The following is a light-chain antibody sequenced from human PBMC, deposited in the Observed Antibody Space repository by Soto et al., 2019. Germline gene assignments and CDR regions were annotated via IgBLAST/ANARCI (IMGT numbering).Light chain of an antibody. CDR2: GAS. CDR3: QQYDSSSYT. Sequence: EIVLTQSPGTLSLSPGERATLSCRASQSVSSSYLAWYQQKPGQAPMLLIFGASTRATDIPDRFSGSGSGTDFTLTISRLDPEDVAVYYCQQYDSSSYTFGQGTKLQIK. V-gene: IGKV3-20*01. CDR1: QSVSSSY. J-gene: IGKJ2*01.